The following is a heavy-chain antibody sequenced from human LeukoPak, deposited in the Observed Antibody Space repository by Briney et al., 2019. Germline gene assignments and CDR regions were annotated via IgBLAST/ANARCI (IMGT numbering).Heavy chain of an antibody. Sequence: GGSLRLSCAASGFTFSSYSMNWVRQAPGKGLEWVSSISSSSSYIYYADSVKRRFTISRDNAKNSLYLQMNSLRAEDTAVYYCARVAVAAFDYWGQGTLVTVSS. CDR2: ISSSSSYI. CDR3: ARVAVAAFDY. V-gene: IGHV3-21*01. D-gene: IGHD6-19*01. CDR1: GFTFSSYS. J-gene: IGHJ4*02.